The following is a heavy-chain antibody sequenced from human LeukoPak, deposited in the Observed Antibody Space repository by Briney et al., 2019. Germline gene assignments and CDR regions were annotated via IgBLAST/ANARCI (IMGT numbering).Heavy chain of an antibody. J-gene: IGHJ4*02. D-gene: IGHD3-10*01. V-gene: IGHV3-23*01. CDR3: AKDYYGSGSLFDY. CDR2: ISGSGGST. CDR1: GFTFSSYA. Sequence: GGSLRLSCPASGFTFSSYAMSWVRQAPGKGLEWVSAISGSGGSTYYADSVKGRFTISRDNSKNTLYLQMNSLRAEDTAVYYCAKDYYGSGSLFDYWGQGTLVTVSS.